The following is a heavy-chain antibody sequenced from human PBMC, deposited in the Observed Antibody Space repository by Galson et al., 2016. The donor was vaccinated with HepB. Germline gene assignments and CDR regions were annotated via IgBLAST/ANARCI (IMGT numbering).Heavy chain of an antibody. CDR1: GFAFSDCY. J-gene: IGHJ4*02. D-gene: IGHD2-2*01. Sequence: SLRLSCAASGFAFSDCYMTWIRQAPGKGLESIAYIAFAAGGTFYADSVKGRFTISRDNAKNSLFLQMTSLRAEDTATYYCAAQLGRRAGFDYWGLGTLVTVS. V-gene: IGHV3-11*01. CDR3: AAQLGRRAGFDY. CDR2: IAFAAGGT.